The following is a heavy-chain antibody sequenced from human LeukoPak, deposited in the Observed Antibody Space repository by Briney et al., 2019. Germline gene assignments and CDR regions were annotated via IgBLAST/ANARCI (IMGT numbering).Heavy chain of an antibody. CDR1: GGSFSGYY. J-gene: IGHJ4*02. V-gene: IGHV4-34*09. CDR2: INHSGST. D-gene: IGHD4-11*01. CDR3: ARGKNDYSNRYYFDY. Sequence: PSETLSLTCAVYGGSFSGYYWSWIRQPPGKGLEWIGEINHSGSTNYNPSLRSRVTISVDTSKNQFSLGLSSVTAADTAVYYCARGKNDYSNRYYFDYWGQGTLVTVSS.